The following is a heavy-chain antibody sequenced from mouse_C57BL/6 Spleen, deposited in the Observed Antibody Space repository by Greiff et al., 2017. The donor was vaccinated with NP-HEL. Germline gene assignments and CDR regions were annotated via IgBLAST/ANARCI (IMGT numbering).Heavy chain of an antibody. CDR3: ARALITTVSPFAY. J-gene: IGHJ3*01. CDR1: GYSITSGYY. CDR2: ISYDGSN. Sequence: DVKLQESGPGLVKPSQSLSLTCSVTGYSITSGYYWNWIRQFPGNKLEWMGYISYDGSNNYNPSLKNRISITRDKSKNQFFLKLNSVTTEDTATYYCARALITTVSPFAYWGQGTLVTVSA. D-gene: IGHD1-1*01. V-gene: IGHV3-6*01.